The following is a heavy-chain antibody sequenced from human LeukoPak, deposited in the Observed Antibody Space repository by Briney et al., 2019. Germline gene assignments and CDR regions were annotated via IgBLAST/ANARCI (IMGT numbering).Heavy chain of an antibody. V-gene: IGHV4-59*12. CDR2: LYYTGST. CDR1: GGSISSYY. CDR3: ARGRGYGMDV. Sequence: PSETLSLTCTVSGGSISSYYWSWIRQPPGKGLEWIGYLYYTGSTNYNPSLKSRVTISVDTSKNQFSLKLSSVTAADTAVYYCARGRGYGMDVWGQGTTVTVSS. J-gene: IGHJ6*02.